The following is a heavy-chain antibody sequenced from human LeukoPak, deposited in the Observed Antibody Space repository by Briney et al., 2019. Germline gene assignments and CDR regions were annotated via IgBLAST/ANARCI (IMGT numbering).Heavy chain of an antibody. CDR3: ARGFPLNYYDSSGYYYIPFDY. D-gene: IGHD3-22*01. V-gene: IGHV4-34*01. J-gene: IGHJ4*02. Sequence: SETLSLTCAVYGGSFSGYYWSWIRQPPGKGLEWIGEINHSGSTNYNPSLKSRVTISVDTSKNQFSLKLSSVTAADTAVYYCARGFPLNYYDSSGYYYIPFDYWGQGTLVTVSS. CDR2: INHSGST. CDR1: GGSFSGYY.